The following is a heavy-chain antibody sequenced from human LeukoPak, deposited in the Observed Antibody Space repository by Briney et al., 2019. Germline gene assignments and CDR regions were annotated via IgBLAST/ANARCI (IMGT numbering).Heavy chain of an antibody. Sequence: SETLSLTCTVSGGSISTYYWNWIRQHPGKGLEWIGYIYYSGSTYYNPSLKSRVTISVDTSKNQFSLKLSSVTAADTAVYYCARHKEWLTFDYWGQGTLVTVSS. CDR1: GGSISTYY. J-gene: IGHJ4*02. CDR2: IYYSGST. D-gene: IGHD5-12*01. V-gene: IGHV4-59*06. CDR3: ARHKEWLTFDY.